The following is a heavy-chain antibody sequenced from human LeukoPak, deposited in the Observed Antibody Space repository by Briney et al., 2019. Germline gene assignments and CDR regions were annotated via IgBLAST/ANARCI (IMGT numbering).Heavy chain of an antibody. J-gene: IGHJ2*01. CDR1: GYTFTSYY. CDR3: ARERRHYWYFDL. V-gene: IGHV1-46*01. CDR2: INPSGGST. Sequence: GASVKVSCKASGYTFTSYYMHWVRQAPGQGLEWMGIINPSGGSTSYAQKFQGRVTITADKSTSTAYMELSSLRSEDTAVYYCARERRHYWYFDLWGRGTLVTVSS.